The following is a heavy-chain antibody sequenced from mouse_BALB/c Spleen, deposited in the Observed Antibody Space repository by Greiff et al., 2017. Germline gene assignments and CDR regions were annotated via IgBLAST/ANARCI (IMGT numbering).Heavy chain of an antibody. D-gene: IGHD2-14*01. Sequence: EVMLVESGGDLVKPGGSLKLSCAASGFTFSSYGMSWVRQTPDKRLEWVATISSGGSYTYYPDSVKGRFTISRDNAKNTLYLQMSSLKSEDTAMYYCARQGDYRYFDYWGQGTTLTVSS. CDR2: ISSGGSYT. V-gene: IGHV5-6*02. J-gene: IGHJ2*01. CDR3: ARQGDYRYFDY. CDR1: GFTFSSYG.